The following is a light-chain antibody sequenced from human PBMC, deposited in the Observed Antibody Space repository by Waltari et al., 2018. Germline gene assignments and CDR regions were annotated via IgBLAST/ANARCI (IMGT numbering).Light chain of an antibody. Sequence: QSALTQPPSASGSPGQSVTISCTGTSSDVGGYNYVSWYQQHPGKAPKLLIYGVDKRPSGVPAHFSGSKSGNTASLTVSGLQAEDEADYYCNSYAGSNNLGVFGGGTKLTVL. V-gene: IGLV2-8*01. CDR3: NSYAGSNNLGV. CDR2: GVD. CDR1: SSDVGGYNY. J-gene: IGLJ3*02.